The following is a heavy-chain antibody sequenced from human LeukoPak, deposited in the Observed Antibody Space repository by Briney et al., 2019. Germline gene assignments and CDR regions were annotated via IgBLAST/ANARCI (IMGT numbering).Heavy chain of an antibody. D-gene: IGHD3-9*01. CDR1: GGSGSSGSYY. J-gene: IGHJ5*02. Sequence: PSETLSLTCTVSGGSGSSGSYYWSWIRQPPGKGLEWIGYIYYSGSTNYNPSLKSRVTISVDTSKNQFSLKLSSVTAADTAVYYCAGGRAPGAPLRYFDWSPQTWFDPWGQGTLVTVSS. V-gene: IGHV4-61*01. CDR2: IYYSGST. CDR3: AGGRAPGAPLRYFDWSPQTWFDP.